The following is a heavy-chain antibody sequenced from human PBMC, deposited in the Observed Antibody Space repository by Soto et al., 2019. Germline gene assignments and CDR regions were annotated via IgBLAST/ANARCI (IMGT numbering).Heavy chain of an antibody. D-gene: IGHD2-2*01. Sequence: GGSLRLSCAVSGFNFSSYGMHWVRQAPGKGLEWVAVISYDGSHKASADSVKGRFAISRDNSKNTLFLQMNSLRVEDTAVYYCVKDLVNTSSCPAYWRQGTLVTVSS. CDR3: VKDLVNTSSCPAY. CDR1: GFNFSSYG. J-gene: IGHJ4*02. CDR2: ISYDGSHK. V-gene: IGHV3-30*18.